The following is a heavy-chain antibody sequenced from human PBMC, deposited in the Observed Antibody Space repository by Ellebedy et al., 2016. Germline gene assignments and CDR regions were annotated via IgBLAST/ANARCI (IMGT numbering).Heavy chain of an antibody. CDR1: TLSFSTYA. D-gene: IGHD3-10*01. CDR3: AKNLARGVDPNWFDP. J-gene: IGHJ5*02. CDR2: ISGSGRTT. Sequence: GGSLRLSXAASTLSFSTYAMSWVRQAPGKGLEWISTISGSGRTTFYADSVKGRFTISRDNSKNTLSLEMNTLRVDDTAVYYCAKNLARGVDPNWFDPWGQGTLVTVSS. V-gene: IGHV3-23*01.